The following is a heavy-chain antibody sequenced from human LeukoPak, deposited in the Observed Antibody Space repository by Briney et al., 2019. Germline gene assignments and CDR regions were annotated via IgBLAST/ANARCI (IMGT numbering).Heavy chain of an antibody. J-gene: IGHJ4*02. V-gene: IGHV1-69*04. D-gene: IGHD3-22*01. CDR3: ARDRPRSYYYDSSGMGYFDY. CDR1: GGTFSSYA. Sequence: SVKVSCKASGGTFSSYAISWVRQAPGQGLEWMGRIIPIFGIANYAQKFQGRVTITADKSTSTAYMELSSLRSEDTAVYYCARDRPRSYYYDSSGMGYFDYWGQGTLVTVSS. CDR2: IIPIFGIA.